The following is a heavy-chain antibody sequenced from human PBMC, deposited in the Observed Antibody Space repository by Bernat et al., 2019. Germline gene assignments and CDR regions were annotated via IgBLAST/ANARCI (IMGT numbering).Heavy chain of an antibody. CDR2: IWYDGSNQ. J-gene: IGHJ3*02. Sequence: QVQLVESGGGVVQPGRSLRLSCAASGFTFSSFGMHWVRQAPGKGLEWLAVIWYDGSNQYYADSVKSQFTISRDNSKNTLYLQMNSLRAEDTAVYYCARDRGTEVVFGKGGAFDIWGQGTTVTVSS. CDR1: GFTFSSFG. V-gene: IGHV3-33*01. D-gene: IGHD3-22*01. CDR3: ARDRGTEVVFGKGGAFDI.